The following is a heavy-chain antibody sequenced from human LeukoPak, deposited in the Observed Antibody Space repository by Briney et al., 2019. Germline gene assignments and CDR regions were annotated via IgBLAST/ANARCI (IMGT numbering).Heavy chain of an antibody. CDR3: ARLSPLQQSPSYYYGMDV. CDR1: GGSFSGYY. V-gene: IGHV4-34*01. Sequence: SETLSLTCAVYGGSFSGYYWSWIRQPPGKGLEWIGEINHSGSTNYNPSLKSRVTISVDTSKNQFSLKLSSVTAADTAVYYCARLSPLQQSPSYYYGMDVWGQGTTVTV. J-gene: IGHJ6*02. CDR2: INHSGST. D-gene: IGHD4-11*01.